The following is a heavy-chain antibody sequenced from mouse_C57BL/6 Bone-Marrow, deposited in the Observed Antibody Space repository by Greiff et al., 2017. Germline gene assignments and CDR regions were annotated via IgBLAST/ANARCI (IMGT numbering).Heavy chain of an antibody. CDR3: ARRRIPHWYFDV. V-gene: IGHV5-6*01. Sequence: DVHLVESGGDLVKPGGSLKLSCAASGFTFSSYGMSWVHQTPDKRLEWVATISSGGSYTYYPDSVKGRFTISRDNAKNTLYLQMSSLKSKDTAMYYCARRRIPHWYFDVWGTGTTVTVSS. CDR1: GFTFSSYG. CDR2: ISSGGSYT. J-gene: IGHJ1*03.